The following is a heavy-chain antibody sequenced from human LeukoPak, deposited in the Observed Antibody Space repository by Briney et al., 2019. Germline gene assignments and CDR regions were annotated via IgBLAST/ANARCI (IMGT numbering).Heavy chain of an antibody. J-gene: IGHJ5*02. D-gene: IGHD6-25*01. CDR1: GYTFTGYY. Sequence: ASVKVSCKASGYTFTGYYMHWVRQAPGQGLEWMGWINPNSGGTNYAQKFQGRATMTRDTSISTAYMELSRLRSDDTAVYYCARAGVKISSGTNNWSDPWGQGTLVTVSS. V-gene: IGHV1-2*02. CDR2: INPNSGGT. CDR3: ARAGVKISSGTNNWSDP.